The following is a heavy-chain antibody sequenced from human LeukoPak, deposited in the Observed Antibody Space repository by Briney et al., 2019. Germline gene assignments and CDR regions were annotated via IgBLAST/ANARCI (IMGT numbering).Heavy chain of an antibody. CDR2: ISGSGGST. V-gene: IGHV3-23*01. Sequence: GGSLRLSCAASGFTFSSYAMSWVRQAPGKGLEWVSAISGSGGSTYYADSVKGRFTISRDNSKNTLYLQMNSLRAEDTAVYYCAKGGCSSTSCYTPDAFDIWGQGTMVTVSS. CDR1: GFTFSSYA. J-gene: IGHJ3*02. D-gene: IGHD2-2*02. CDR3: AKGGCSSTSCYTPDAFDI.